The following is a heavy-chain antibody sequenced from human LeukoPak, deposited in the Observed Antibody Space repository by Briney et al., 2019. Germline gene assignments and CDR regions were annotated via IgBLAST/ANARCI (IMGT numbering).Heavy chain of an antibody. J-gene: IGHJ6*03. CDR2: IIPIFGTA. CDR1: GGTFSSYA. D-gene: IGHD6-13*01. CDR3: ARPSSSHHRHRTYYYYMDV. V-gene: IGHV1-69*13. Sequence: ASVKVSCKASGGTFSSYAISWVRQAPGQGLEWMGGIIPIFGTANYAQKFQGRVTITADESTSTAYMELSSLRSEDTAVYYCARPSSSHHRHRTYYYYMDVWGKGTTVTISS.